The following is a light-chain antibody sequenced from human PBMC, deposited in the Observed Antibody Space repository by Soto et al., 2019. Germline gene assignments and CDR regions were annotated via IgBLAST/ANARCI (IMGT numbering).Light chain of an antibody. Sequence: EIVVTQSPATLSLSPGEGATLSCRASQSVSSYLAWYQQKPGQSPRLLIYAASNRATGIPARFSGSGSGTDFTLTISSLEPEDFAVYYCQQRYSWWTFGQGTKVEIK. CDR2: AAS. V-gene: IGKV3-11*01. CDR1: QSVSSY. J-gene: IGKJ1*01. CDR3: QQRYSWWT.